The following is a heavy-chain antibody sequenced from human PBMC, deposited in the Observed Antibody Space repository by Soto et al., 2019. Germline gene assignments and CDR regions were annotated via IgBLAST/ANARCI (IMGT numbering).Heavy chain of an antibody. CDR2: LYWDNTR. D-gene: IGHD1-1*01. J-gene: IGHJ6*03. Sequence: QITLKESRPTLVKPTQTLTLTCSFSGFSLYTRGVGVGWVRQPPCKALEWLALLYWDNTRRYSPSLKNSLTIAKRTSVIHVVPTMSNMEPEDTGTYCCARHTKGTYLDVWGKGTT. CDR3: ARHTKGTYLDV. CDR1: GFSLYTRGVG. V-gene: IGHV2-5*02.